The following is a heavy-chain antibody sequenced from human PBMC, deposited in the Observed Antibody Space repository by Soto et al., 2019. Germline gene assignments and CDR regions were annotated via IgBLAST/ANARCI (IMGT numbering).Heavy chain of an antibody. CDR2: ISYDGSNK. J-gene: IGHJ4*02. Sequence: GGSLRLSCAASGFTFSSHGMHWVRQAPGKGLEWVAVISYDGSNKYYADSVKGRFTISRDNSKNTLYLQMNSLRAEDTAVYYCAKDRGYYYDSSGPFYWGQGTLVTVSS. CDR1: GFTFSSHG. CDR3: AKDRGYYYDSSGPFY. V-gene: IGHV3-30*18. D-gene: IGHD3-22*01.